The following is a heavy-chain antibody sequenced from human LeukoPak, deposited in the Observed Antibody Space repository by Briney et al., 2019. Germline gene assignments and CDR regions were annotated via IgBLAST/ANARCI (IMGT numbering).Heavy chain of an antibody. Sequence: GGSLRLSCAASGFTFSSYAMSWVRQAPGKGLEWVSAISSSGGSTYYADSVRGRFTISRDNSKNTLYLQMNSLRAEDTAVYYCAKVWDTYYYDSSGSFDYWGQGTLVTVSS. D-gene: IGHD3-22*01. CDR1: GFTFSSYA. CDR3: AKVWDTYYYDSSGSFDY. CDR2: ISSSGGST. V-gene: IGHV3-23*01. J-gene: IGHJ4*02.